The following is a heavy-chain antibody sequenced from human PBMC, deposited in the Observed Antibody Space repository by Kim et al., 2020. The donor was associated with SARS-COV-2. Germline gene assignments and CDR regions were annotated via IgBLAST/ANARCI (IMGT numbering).Heavy chain of an antibody. Sequence: GGSLRLSCAASGFTFSSYGMHWVRQAPGKGLEWVAVISYDGSNKYYADSVKGRFTISRDNSKNTLYLQMNSLRAEDTAVYYCAKDVPRGSFLGSYFDLWGRGTLVTVSS. CDR3: AKDVPRGSFLGSYFDL. CDR2: ISYDGSNK. CDR1: GFTFSSYG. V-gene: IGHV3-30*18. J-gene: IGHJ2*01. D-gene: IGHD3-16*01.